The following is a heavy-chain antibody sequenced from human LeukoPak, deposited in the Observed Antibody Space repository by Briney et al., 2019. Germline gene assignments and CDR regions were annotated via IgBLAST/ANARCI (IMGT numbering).Heavy chain of an antibody. Sequence: SETLSLTCTVSGGSISSSSYYWGWIRQPPGKGLEWIGSIYYSGSTYYNPSLKSRVTISVDTSKNQFSLKLSSVTAADTAVYYCARVRGWYYYYYMDVWGKGTTVTISS. CDR3: ARVRGWYYYYYMDV. CDR1: GGSISSSSYY. J-gene: IGHJ6*03. CDR2: IYYSGST. V-gene: IGHV4-39*01. D-gene: IGHD3-10*01.